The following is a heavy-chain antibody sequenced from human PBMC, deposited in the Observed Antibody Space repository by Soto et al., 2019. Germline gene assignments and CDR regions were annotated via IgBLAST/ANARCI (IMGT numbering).Heavy chain of an antibody. Sequence: QLQLRESGSRLVKPSQTLSLTCAVSGGSLTSGTYSWNWIRQPPGKGLEWIGYIFPSGTTYYNLSLKSRVSISIDVSKNQFSLNLRSLTAADTAVYYCARGREFDSWGQGTLVTVSS. CDR2: IFPSGTT. CDR1: GGSLTSGTYS. CDR3: ARGREFDS. V-gene: IGHV4-30-2*01. J-gene: IGHJ4*02.